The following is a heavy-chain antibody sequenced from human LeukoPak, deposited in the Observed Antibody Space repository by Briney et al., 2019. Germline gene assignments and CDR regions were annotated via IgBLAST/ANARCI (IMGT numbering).Heavy chain of an antibody. D-gene: IGHD6-19*01. Sequence: ASVKVSCKASGYSFTGYYMHWVRQAPGQRLEWMGWINPKSGGTNYEQKFQSRVTMTRDTSISTAYIELSSLRSDDTAVYYCAKVGEDTTGWYNYYFDSWGQGALVTVSS. CDR2: INPKSGGT. CDR1: GYSFTGYY. J-gene: IGHJ4*02. V-gene: IGHV1-2*02. CDR3: AKVGEDTTGWYNYYFDS.